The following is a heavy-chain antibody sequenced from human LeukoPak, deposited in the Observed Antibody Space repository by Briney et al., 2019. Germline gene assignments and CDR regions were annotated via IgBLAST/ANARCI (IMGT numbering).Heavy chain of an antibody. J-gene: IGHJ3*02. CDR3: ARDRSPIVVVPAARECAFDI. Sequence: GGSLRLSCAASGFTFSSYAMHWVRQAPGKGLEWVAYIRYDGSNRHYADSVKGRFTISRDNAKNSLYLQMNSLRAEDTAVYYCARDRSPIVVVPAARECAFDIWGQGTMVTVSS. CDR2: IRYDGSNR. CDR1: GFTFSSYA. D-gene: IGHD2-2*01. V-gene: IGHV3-30*02.